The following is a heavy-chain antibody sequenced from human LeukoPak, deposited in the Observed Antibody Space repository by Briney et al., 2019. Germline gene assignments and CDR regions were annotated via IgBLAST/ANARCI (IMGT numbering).Heavy chain of an antibody. D-gene: IGHD6-19*01. Sequence: GRSLRLSCAASGFTFSSYGMHWVRQAPGKGLEWVAVIWYDGSNKYYADSVKGRFTISRDNSKNTLYLQMNSLRAEDTAVYYCAKDIEEWLVKGGGCFDYWGQGTLVTVSS. CDR1: GFTFSSYG. CDR2: IWYDGSNK. J-gene: IGHJ4*02. V-gene: IGHV3-33*06. CDR3: AKDIEEWLVKGGGCFDY.